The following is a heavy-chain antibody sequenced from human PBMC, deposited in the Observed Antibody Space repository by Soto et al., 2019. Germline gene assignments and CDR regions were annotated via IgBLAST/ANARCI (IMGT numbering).Heavy chain of an antibody. CDR1: GGSINNYY. CDR2: IYYSGST. J-gene: IGHJ6*02. CDR3: ARGHYYYYHVDV. V-gene: IGHV4-59*01. Sequence: SETLSLPCTVSGGSINNYYWSWIRQPPGKGLEWIGYIYYSGSTNYNPSLKSRVTISVDTSKNQFSLRLNSVTAADTAVYYCARGHYYYYHVDVWGLGTTVTVSS.